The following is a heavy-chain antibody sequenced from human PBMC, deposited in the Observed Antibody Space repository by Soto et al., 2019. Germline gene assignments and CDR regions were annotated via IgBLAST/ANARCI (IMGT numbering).Heavy chain of an antibody. J-gene: IGHJ6*02. CDR1: GGSLSGYC. CDR2: INHSGST. V-gene: IGHV4-34*01. D-gene: IGHD6-6*01. Sequence: PSENLPLTCAVYGGSLSGYCWSWIRQPPGKGLEWIGEINHSGSTNYNPSLKSRVTISVDTSKNQFSLKLSSVTAADTAVYYCARVTAARSYYYYYGMDVWGQGPTVT. CDR3: ARVTAARSYYYYYGMDV.